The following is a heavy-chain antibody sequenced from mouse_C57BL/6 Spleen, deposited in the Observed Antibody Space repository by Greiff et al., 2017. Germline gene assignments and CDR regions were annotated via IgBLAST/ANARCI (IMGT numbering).Heavy chain of an antibody. CDR3: AGDTAYYAMDY. J-gene: IGHJ4*01. D-gene: IGHD1-2*01. CDR2: ISYDGSN. CDR1: GYSITSGYY. Sequence: EVKLQESGPGLVKPSQSLSLTCSVTGYSITSGYYWNWIRQFPGNKLEWMGYISYDGSNNYNPSLKNRISITRDTSKNQFFLKLNSVTTEDTATYYCAGDTAYYAMDYWGQGTSVTVSS. V-gene: IGHV3-6*01.